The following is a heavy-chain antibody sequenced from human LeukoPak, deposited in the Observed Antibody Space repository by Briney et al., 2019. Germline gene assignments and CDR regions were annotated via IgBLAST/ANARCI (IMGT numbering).Heavy chain of an antibody. CDR3: ARDGWSCSSTSCPGTYYFDY. Sequence: GGSLRLSCAASGFTFSSYSMNWVRLAPGKGLEWVSSISSSSSYIYYADSVKGRFTISRDNAKNSLYLQMNSLGAEDTAVYYCARDGWSCSSTSCPGTYYFDYWGQGTLVTVSS. V-gene: IGHV3-21*01. CDR1: GFTFSSYS. D-gene: IGHD2-2*01. CDR2: ISSSSSYI. J-gene: IGHJ4*02.